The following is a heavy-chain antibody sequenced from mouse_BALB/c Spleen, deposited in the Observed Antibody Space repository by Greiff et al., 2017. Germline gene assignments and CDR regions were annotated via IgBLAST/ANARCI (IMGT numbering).Heavy chain of an antibody. CDR2: ISSGSSTI. V-gene: IGHV5-17*02. Sequence: EVQGVESGGGLVQPGGSRKLSCAASGFTFSSFGMHWVRQAPEKGLEWVAYISSGSSTIYYADTVKGRFTISRDNPKNTLFLQMTSLRSEDTAMYYCARSLRRPAWFADWGEGTLVTVSA. CDR1: GFTFSSFG. D-gene: IGHD1-2*01. CDR3: ARSLRRPAWFAD. J-gene: IGHJ3*01.